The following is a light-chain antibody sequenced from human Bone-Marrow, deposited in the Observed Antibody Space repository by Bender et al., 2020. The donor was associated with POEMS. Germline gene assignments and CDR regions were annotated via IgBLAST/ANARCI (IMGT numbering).Light chain of an antibody. J-gene: IGLJ3*02. CDR3: AVWDDSLNGWV. CDR1: SSNIGAHA. Sequence: QSVLTQPPSASGTPGQRVTISCSGGSSNIGAHAVNWYQHLPGTAPTLLIYSSHRRPSEVPDRFSGSRYGPSASLAISGLKSEDEADYYCAVWDDSLNGWVFGGGTKLTVL. CDR2: SSH. V-gene: IGLV1-44*01.